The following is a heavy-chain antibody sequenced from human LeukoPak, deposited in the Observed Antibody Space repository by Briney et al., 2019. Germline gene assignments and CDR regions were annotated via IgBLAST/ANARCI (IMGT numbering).Heavy chain of an antibody. CDR1: GYTFTGYY. CDR2: INPNSGGT. V-gene: IGHV1-2*02. Sequence: ASVRDSPKASGYTFTGYYMHWVRQAPGQGLEWMGWINPNSGGTNYAQKFQGRVTMTRDTSISTAYMELSRLRSDDTAVYYCASPLGNYFDYWGQGTLVTVSS. CDR3: ASPLGNYFDY. J-gene: IGHJ4*02.